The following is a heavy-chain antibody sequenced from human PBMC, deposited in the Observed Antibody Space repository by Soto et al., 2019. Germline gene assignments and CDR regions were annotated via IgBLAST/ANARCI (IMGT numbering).Heavy chain of an antibody. CDR3: ARGWGYDSTGYYSAY. D-gene: IGHD3-22*01. Sequence: QVQLVQSGAEVRKPGSSVKVSCKASGGTFSRHAISWVRQAPGQGLEWMGGIIPMFGTGNHAQKFQGRVTITADESTSRACMEVSSLRSENTAVYYCARGWGYDSTGYYSAYWGQGAPVIVSS. CDR1: GGTFSRHA. J-gene: IGHJ4*02. CDR2: IIPMFGTG. V-gene: IGHV1-69*01.